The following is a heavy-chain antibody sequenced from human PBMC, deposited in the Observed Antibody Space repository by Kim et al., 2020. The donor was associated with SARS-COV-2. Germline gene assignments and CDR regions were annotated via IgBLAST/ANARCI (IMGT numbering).Heavy chain of an antibody. CDR1: GGSVSSGSYY. D-gene: IGHD2-2*01. V-gene: IGHV4-61*01. J-gene: IGHJ4*02. CDR2: IYYSGST. Sequence: SETLSLTCTVSGGSVSSGSYYWSWIRQPPGKGLEWIGYIYYSGSTNYIPSLKSRVTISVDTSKNQFSLKLSSVTAADTAVYYCARGPESYCSSTSCYWYFDYWGQGTLVTVSS. CDR3: ARGPESYCSSTSCYWYFDY.